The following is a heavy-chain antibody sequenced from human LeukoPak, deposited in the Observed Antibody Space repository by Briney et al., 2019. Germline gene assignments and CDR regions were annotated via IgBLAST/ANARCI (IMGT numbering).Heavy chain of an antibody. CDR3: ARVAVAADAFDV. V-gene: IGHV3-23*01. CDR1: GFTFSSYA. CDR2: ISGSGGST. Sequence: GGSLRLSCAASGFTFSSYAMSWVRRAPGKGLEWVSAISGSGGSTYYADSVKGRFTISRDNSKNTLYLQMNSLRAADTAVYYCARVAVAADAFDVWGQGTMVTVSS. D-gene: IGHD6-19*01. J-gene: IGHJ3*01.